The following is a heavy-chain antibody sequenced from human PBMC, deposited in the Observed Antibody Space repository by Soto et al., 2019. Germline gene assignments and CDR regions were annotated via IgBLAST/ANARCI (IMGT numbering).Heavy chain of an antibody. CDR2: INANSGGT. D-gene: IGHD3-22*01. V-gene: IGHV1-2*02. CDR1: GYTFTGYH. CDR3: ARVRDGVSHYYDSSGRRGPLYCGLDV. Sequence: ASVKVSCKASGYTFTGYHMYWVRQAPGQGLEWMGWINANSGGTNYAQKFQGRITMTRDTPISTVYMELSSLRSDDTAVYFCARVRDGVSHYYDSSGRRGPLYCGLDVWGQGTTVTVSS. J-gene: IGHJ6*02.